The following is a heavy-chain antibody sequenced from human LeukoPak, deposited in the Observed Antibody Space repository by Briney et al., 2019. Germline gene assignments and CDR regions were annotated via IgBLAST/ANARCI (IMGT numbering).Heavy chain of an antibody. J-gene: IGHJ4*02. D-gene: IGHD3-22*01. CDR3: ARKRGAYYDSSGPTNYYFDY. V-gene: IGHV4-59*12. Sequence: SETLSLTCTVSGGSITNYYWSWIRQPPGKGLEWIGNIYHSGSTNYNPSLKSRVTISVDTSKNQFSLKLSSVTAADTAVYYCARKRGAYYDSSGPTNYYFDYWGQGTLVTVSS. CDR2: IYHSGST. CDR1: GGSITNYY.